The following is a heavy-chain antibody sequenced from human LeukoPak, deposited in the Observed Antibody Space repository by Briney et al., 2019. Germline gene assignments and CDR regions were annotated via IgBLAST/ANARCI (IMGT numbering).Heavy chain of an antibody. CDR3: ARERITMVRGTQYNWFDP. V-gene: IGHV1-46*01. J-gene: IGHJ5*02. Sequence: GASVRVSCKASGYTFTSYYMHWVRQAPGQGLEWMGIINPSGGSTSYAQKFQGRVTMTRDMSTSTVYMELSSLRSEDTAVYYCARERITMVRGTQYNWFDPWGQGTLVTVSS. CDR2: INPSGGST. CDR1: GYTFTSYY. D-gene: IGHD3-10*01.